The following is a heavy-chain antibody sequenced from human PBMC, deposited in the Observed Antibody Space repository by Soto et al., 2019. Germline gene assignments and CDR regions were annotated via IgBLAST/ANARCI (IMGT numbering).Heavy chain of an antibody. J-gene: IGHJ3*02. Sequence: PSETLSLTCAVYGGSFSGYYWSWIRQPPGKGLEWIGEINHSGSTNYNPSLESRVTISVDTSKNQFSLKLSSVTAADTAVYYCARVRDYDFWSGYDGAFDIWGQGTMVTVS. CDR1: GGSFSGYY. V-gene: IGHV4-34*01. CDR2: INHSGST. CDR3: ARVRDYDFWSGYDGAFDI. D-gene: IGHD3-3*01.